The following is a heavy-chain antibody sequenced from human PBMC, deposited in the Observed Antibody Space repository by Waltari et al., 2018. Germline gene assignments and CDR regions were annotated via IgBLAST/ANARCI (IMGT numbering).Heavy chain of an antibody. V-gene: IGHV1-18*01. D-gene: IGHD1-1*01. J-gene: IGHJ3*02. CDR3: ARDHRPTSRAFDI. CDR1: GYTFPSYG. CDR2: ISAYNGNT. Sequence: QVQLVQSGAEVTKPGASVKVSCKASGYTFPSYGIRWVLRAPGQGLEWMGWISAYNGNTNYAQKLQGRVTMTTDTSTSTAYMELRSLRSDDTAVYYCARDHRPTSRAFDIWGQGTMVTVSS.